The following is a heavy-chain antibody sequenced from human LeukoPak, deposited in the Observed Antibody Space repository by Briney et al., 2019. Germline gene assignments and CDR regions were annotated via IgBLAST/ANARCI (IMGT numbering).Heavy chain of an antibody. J-gene: IGHJ5*02. CDR2: VKPHSGGT. Sequence: ASVKVSCKASGYTFTGYYIHWVRQAPGQGLEWMGWVKPHSGGTNYAQRFQGRVTVTRDTSISTAYMELTSLKSDDTAVYYCATPKRGAGGFGPWGQGTLVTVSS. CDR3: ATPKRGAGGFGP. V-gene: IGHV1-2*02. D-gene: IGHD3-10*01. CDR1: GYTFTGYY.